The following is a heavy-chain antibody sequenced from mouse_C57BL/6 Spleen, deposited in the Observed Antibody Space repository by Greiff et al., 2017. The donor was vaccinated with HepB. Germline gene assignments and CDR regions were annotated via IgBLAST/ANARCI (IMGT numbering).Heavy chain of an antibody. D-gene: IGHD2-14*01. CDR1: GYTFTSYG. J-gene: IGHJ2*01. CDR3: ARGIGDYFDY. CDR2: IYPRSGNT. V-gene: IGHV1-81*01. Sequence: LVESGAELARPGASVKLSCKASGYTFTSYGISWVKQRTGQGLEWIGEIYPRSGNTYYNEKFKGKATLTADKSSSTAYMELRSLTSEDSAVYFCARGIGDYFDYWGQGTTLTVSS.